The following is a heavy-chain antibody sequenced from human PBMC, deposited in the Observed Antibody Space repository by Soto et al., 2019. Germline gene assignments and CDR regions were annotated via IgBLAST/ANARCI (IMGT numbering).Heavy chain of an antibody. CDR1: GFTVSRDY. CDR3: ARDQNHYAHFGY. Sequence: PGGSLRLSCAGSGFTVSRDYMSWVRQAPGKGLEWVSSIYGDGNTYYADSVKGRFTISRDNSKNTLYLQMNSLRAEDTAVYYCARDQNHYAHFGYWGQGALVTVPQ. J-gene: IGHJ4*02. CDR2: IYGDGNT. D-gene: IGHD3-16*01. V-gene: IGHV3-66*01.